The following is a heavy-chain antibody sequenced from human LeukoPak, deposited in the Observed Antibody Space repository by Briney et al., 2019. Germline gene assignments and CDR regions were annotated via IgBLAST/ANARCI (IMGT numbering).Heavy chain of an antibody. J-gene: IGHJ5*02. CDR3: ARDLRGYSYGPWFDP. V-gene: IGHV4-38-2*02. CDR2: IYHSGST. D-gene: IGHD5-18*01. Sequence: SETLSLTCAVSGYSISSGYYGGWIRQPPGKGLEWIGSIYHSGSTYYNPSLKSRVTISVDTSKNQFSLKLSSVTAADTAVYYCARDLRGYSYGPWFDPWGQGTLVTVSS. CDR1: GYSISSGYY.